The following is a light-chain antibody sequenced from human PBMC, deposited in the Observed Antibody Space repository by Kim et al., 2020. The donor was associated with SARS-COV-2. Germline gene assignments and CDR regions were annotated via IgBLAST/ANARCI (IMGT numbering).Light chain of an antibody. CDR2: GAS. CDR3: QQYNNWWT. J-gene: IGKJ1*01. CDR1: QSVRNN. Sequence: EIVMTQSPATLSVSPGDRANLSCRASQSVRNNLAWYQQKRGQAPRLLISGASTRATGIPARFSGSGSGTEFTLTISSLQSEDFAVYYCQQYNNWWTFGQGTKVDIK. V-gene: IGKV3-15*01.